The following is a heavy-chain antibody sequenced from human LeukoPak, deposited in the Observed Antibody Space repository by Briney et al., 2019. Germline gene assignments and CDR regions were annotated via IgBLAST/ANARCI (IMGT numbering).Heavy chain of an antibody. CDR1: GYSFTTYW. CDR3: ARRRSSTLIDY. D-gene: IGHD3-10*01. V-gene: IGHV5-51*01. J-gene: IGHJ4*02. Sequence: GESLKISCRGSGYSFTTYWIGWVRQMPGKGLEWMGIIYAGDSDTRYSPSFQGQVTISADKSFSTAYLQWSSLKASDTAMYFCARRRSSTLIDYWGQGTLVTVSS. CDR2: IYAGDSDT.